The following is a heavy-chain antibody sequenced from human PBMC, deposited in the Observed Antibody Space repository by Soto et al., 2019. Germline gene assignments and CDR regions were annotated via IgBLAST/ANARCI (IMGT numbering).Heavy chain of an antibody. CDR1: GYTFTSYG. J-gene: IGHJ4*02. CDR3: ARDLVDIVATTERYFDY. D-gene: IGHD5-12*01. V-gene: IGHV1-18*01. CDR2: ISAYNGNT. Sequence: QVQLVQSGAEVKKPGASVKVSCKASGYTFTSYGISWVRQAPGQGLEWMGWISAYNGNTNYAQKLQGRVTMTTDTSTSTAYMELRSLRSDDTAVYYCARDLVDIVATTERYFDYWGQGTLVTVSS.